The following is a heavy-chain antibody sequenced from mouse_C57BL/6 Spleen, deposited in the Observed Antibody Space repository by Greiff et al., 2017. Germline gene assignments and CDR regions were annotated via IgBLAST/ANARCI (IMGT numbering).Heavy chain of an antibody. D-gene: IGHD2-3*01. CDR3: ARPLDGYYDY. J-gene: IGHJ2*01. V-gene: IGHV1-50*01. CDR1: GYTFTSYW. Sequence: QVQLQQPGAELVKPEASVKLSCKASGYTFTSYWMQWVKQRPGQGLEWIGEIDPSDSYTNYNQKFKGKATLTVDTSSSTAYMQLSSLTSEDSAVYYCARPLDGYYDYWGQGTTLTVSS. CDR2: IDPSDSYT.